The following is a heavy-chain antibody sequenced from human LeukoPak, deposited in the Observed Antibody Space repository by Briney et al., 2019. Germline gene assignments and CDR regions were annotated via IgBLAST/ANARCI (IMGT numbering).Heavy chain of an antibody. CDR2: INPNSGGT. V-gene: IGHV1-2*02. D-gene: IGHD1-1*01. CDR3: ARDPVQGPYYYYCMDV. Sequence: GASVKVSCKASGYTFTGYYMHWVRQAPGQGLEWMGWINPNSGGTNYAQKFQGRVTMTRDTSISTAYMELSRLRSDDTAVYYGARDPVQGPYYYYCMDVWGQGTTVGVSS. CDR1: GYTFTGYY. J-gene: IGHJ6*01.